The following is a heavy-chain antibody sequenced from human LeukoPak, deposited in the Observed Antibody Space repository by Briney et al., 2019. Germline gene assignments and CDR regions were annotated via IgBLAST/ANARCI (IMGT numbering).Heavy chain of an antibody. V-gene: IGHV3-7*01. CDR3: ARPIYSSSRDALNI. J-gene: IGHJ3*02. CDR2: INQDGSKV. Sequence: PGGSLRLPCAASGFTFSSYWMIWVHQAPGKGLECVANINQDGSKVYYVDSVKGRFTISRDKAKKSLYLQMNSLRAEDTAVYYCARPIYSSSRDALNICVQGTMVTVSS. CDR1: GFTFSSYW. D-gene: IGHD2-2*01.